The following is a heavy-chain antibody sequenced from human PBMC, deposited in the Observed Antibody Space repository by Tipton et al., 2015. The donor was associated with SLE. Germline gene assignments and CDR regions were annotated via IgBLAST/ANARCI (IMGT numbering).Heavy chain of an antibody. CDR2: VSYTETT. Sequence: TLSLTCTVSGGSISGYHWSWLRQPPGKGLEWIGYVSYTETTKYNPSLGSRVIISVDTSKNQFSLRLSSVTAADTAVYYCARTFYGGGDAFDVWGRGAKVSVSS. CDR1: GGSISGYH. V-gene: IGHV4-59*08. CDR3: ARTFYGGGDAFDV. D-gene: IGHD4-23*01. J-gene: IGHJ3*01.